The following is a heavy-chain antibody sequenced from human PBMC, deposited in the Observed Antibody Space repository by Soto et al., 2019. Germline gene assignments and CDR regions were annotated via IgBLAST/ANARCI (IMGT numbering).Heavy chain of an antibody. CDR2: IYYSGST. J-gene: IGHJ4*02. CDR1: GGSISSSSYY. D-gene: IGHD3-9*01. Sequence: PSETLSLTCTVSGGSISSSSYYWGWIRQPPGKGLEWIGSIYYSGSTYYNPSLKSRVTISVDTSKNQFSLKLSSVTAADTAVYYCARHGKGYYDILTGYYNSNYFDYWGQGTLVTVSS. CDR3: ARHGKGYYDILTGYYNSNYFDY. V-gene: IGHV4-39*01.